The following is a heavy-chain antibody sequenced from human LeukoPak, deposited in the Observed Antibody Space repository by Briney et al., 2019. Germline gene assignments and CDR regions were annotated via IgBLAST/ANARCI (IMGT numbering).Heavy chain of an antibody. CDR3: ARDNLLWFGELSDYYYYGMDV. Sequence: GGSLRLSCAASGFTFSSYGMHWVRQAPGKGLEWVAVISYDGSNKYYADSMKGRFTISRDNSKNTLYLQMNSLRAEDTAVYYCARDNLLWFGELSDYYYYGMDVWGQGTTVTVSS. CDR1: GFTFSSYG. V-gene: IGHV3-30*03. CDR2: ISYDGSNK. J-gene: IGHJ6*02. D-gene: IGHD3-10*01.